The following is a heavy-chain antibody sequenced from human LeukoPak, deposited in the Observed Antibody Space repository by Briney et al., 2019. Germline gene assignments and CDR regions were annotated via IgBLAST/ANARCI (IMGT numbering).Heavy chain of an antibody. CDR2: IYSGGHT. Sequence: PGGSLRLSCAASGFTVTSSYMSWVRQAPGKGLEWVSVIYSGGHTDYADSVKGRFTISRDNSENTVYLQMNTLRAEDTAVYYCARDGRSYRYSGCYLDYWGQGTLVTVSS. CDR1: GFTVTSSY. J-gene: IGHJ4*02. CDR3: ARDGRSYRYSGCYLDY. V-gene: IGHV3-53*01. D-gene: IGHD1-26*01.